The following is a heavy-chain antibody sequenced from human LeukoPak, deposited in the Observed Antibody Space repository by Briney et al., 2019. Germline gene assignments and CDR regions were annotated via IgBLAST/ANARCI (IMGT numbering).Heavy chain of an antibody. V-gene: IGHV4-34*01. J-gene: IGHJ4*02. Sequence: SETLSLTCAVYGGSFSGYYWSWIRQPPGKGLEWIGEINHSGSTNYNPSLKSRVTIFADTSKNQFSLKLSSVTAADTAVYYCATPGIAAAGTLNWGQGILVTVSS. CDR3: ATPGIAAAGTLN. D-gene: IGHD6-13*01. CDR1: GGSFSGYY. CDR2: INHSGST.